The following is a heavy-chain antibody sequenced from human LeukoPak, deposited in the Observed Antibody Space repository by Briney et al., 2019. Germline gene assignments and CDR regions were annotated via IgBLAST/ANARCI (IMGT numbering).Heavy chain of an antibody. Sequence: PGGSLRLSCAASGFSLNTYGMSWVRQPPGKGLEWVSGIGGGDYSTYYADSVKGRFTISRDNSKNTLYLQMNSLRAEDTAVYYCAKDRGRLRSFDYWGQGTLVTVSS. J-gene: IGHJ4*02. V-gene: IGHV3-23*01. CDR1: GFSLNTYG. CDR2: IGGGDYST. CDR3: AKDRGRLRSFDY. D-gene: IGHD4-17*01.